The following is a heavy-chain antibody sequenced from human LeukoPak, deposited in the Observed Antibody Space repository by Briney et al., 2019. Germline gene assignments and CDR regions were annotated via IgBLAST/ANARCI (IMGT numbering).Heavy chain of an antibody. CDR3: AKGGGSSCYSTIDC. CDR2: ISDSGAST. J-gene: IGHJ4*02. Sequence: PGGSLRLSCAASGFTFSSYSMNWVRQAPGKGLEWVSVISDSGASTYYADSVKGRFTISRDNSKNTLSLQMNSLRAEDTAVYYCAKGGGSSCYSTIDCWGQGTLVTVSS. V-gene: IGHV3-23*01. CDR1: GFTFSSYS. D-gene: IGHD2-15*01.